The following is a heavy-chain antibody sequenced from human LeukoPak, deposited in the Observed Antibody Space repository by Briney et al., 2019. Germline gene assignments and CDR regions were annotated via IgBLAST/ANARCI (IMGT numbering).Heavy chain of an antibody. V-gene: IGHV3-30-3*01. CDR2: ISYDGSNK. D-gene: IGHD3-10*01. J-gene: IGHJ3*02. Sequence: PGGSLRLSCAASGFTFSSYAMHWVRQAPGKGLEWVAVISYDGSNKYYADSVKGRFTISRDNSKNTLYLQMNSLRAEDTAVYYCAREPWASGAFDIWGQGTMVTVSS. CDR1: GFTFSSYA. CDR3: AREPWASGAFDI.